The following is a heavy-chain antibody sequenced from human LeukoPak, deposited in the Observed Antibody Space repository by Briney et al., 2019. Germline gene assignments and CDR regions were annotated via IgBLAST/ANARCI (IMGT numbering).Heavy chain of an antibody. Sequence: SETLSLTCTVSGGSISSYYWSWIRQPPGKGLEWIGDIYYSGSTNYNPSLKSRVTISVDTSKNQFSLKLSSGNAADTAVYYCARGYYSKYVDYWGQGTLVTVPS. V-gene: IGHV4-59*01. D-gene: IGHD4-11*01. J-gene: IGHJ4*01. CDR1: GGSISSYY. CDR3: ARGYYSKYVDY. CDR2: IYYSGST.